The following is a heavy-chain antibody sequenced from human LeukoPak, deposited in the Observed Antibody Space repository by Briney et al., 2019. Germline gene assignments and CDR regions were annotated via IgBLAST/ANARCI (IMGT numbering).Heavy chain of an antibody. V-gene: IGHV3-9*01. CDR1: GFNFNAYA. J-gene: IGHJ3*01. D-gene: IGHD4-23*01. CDR3: VRDSGSTTVLIDDAFDL. Sequence: QSGGSLRLSCDASGFNFNAYAMHWVRQAPGKGLEWVSGISWHGANIDYADSVKGRFTISRDNAKNSLYLQMNSLRPEDTALYYCVRDSGSTTVLIDDAFDLWGQGTMVTVSS. CDR2: ISWHGANI.